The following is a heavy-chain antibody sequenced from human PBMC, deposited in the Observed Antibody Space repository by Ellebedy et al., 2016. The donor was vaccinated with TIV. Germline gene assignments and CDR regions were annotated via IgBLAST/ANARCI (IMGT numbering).Heavy chain of an antibody. Sequence: GSLRLXXTVSGGSISSYYWSWIRQPPGKGLEWIGYIYYSGSTNYNPSLKSRVTISVDTSKNQFSLKLTSVTTADTAVYYCTSPYPGRLDYWGQGILVSVSS. D-gene: IGHD2-2*01. J-gene: IGHJ4*02. CDR1: GGSISSYY. V-gene: IGHV4-59*01. CDR2: IYYSGST. CDR3: TSPYPGRLDY.